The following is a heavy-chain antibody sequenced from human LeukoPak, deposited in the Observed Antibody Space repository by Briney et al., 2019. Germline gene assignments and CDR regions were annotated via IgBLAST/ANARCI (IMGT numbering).Heavy chain of an antibody. V-gene: IGHV3-7*01. CDR1: GFTFSSYW. CDR2: IKQDGSEE. CDR3: AREGHSGSWKENWFDP. J-gene: IGHJ5*02. D-gene: IGHD6-13*01. Sequence: GGSLRLSCAASGFTFSSYWMSWVRQAPGKGLEWVANIKQDGSEEYYVDSVKGRFTISRDNAKNSLYLQMNSLRAEDTAVYYCAREGHSGSWKENWFDPWGQGTLVTVSS.